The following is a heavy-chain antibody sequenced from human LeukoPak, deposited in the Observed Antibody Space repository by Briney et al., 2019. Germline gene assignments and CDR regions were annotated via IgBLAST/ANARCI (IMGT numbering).Heavy chain of an antibody. Sequence: GGSLRLSCAASGFTFSSYEMNWVRQAPGKGLEWVSYISSSGSTIYYADSVKGRFTISRDNAKNSLYLQMSSLRAEDTAVYYCARAPPTVTVQFDYWGQGILVTVSS. CDR2: ISSSGSTI. V-gene: IGHV3-48*03. D-gene: IGHD4-17*01. CDR1: GFTFSSYE. J-gene: IGHJ4*02. CDR3: ARAPPTVTVQFDY.